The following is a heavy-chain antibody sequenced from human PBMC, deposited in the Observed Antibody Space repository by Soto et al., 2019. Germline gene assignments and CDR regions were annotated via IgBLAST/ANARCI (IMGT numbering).Heavy chain of an antibody. CDR3: ARGSGAATGFDY. J-gene: IGHJ4*02. Sequence: SGPTLVNPTQTLTLTCTFSGFSPSTSGMRVSWIRQPPGKALEWLARIDWDDDKFYSTSLKTRLTISKDTSKNQVVLTMTNMDPVDTATYYCARGSGAATGFDYWGQGTLVTVSS. CDR1: GFSPSTSGMR. D-gene: IGHD6-13*01. CDR2: IDWDDDK. V-gene: IGHV2-70*04.